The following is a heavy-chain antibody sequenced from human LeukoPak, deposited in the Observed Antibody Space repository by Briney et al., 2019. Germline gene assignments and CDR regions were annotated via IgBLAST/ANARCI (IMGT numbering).Heavy chain of an antibody. J-gene: IGHJ4*02. D-gene: IGHD6-13*01. CDR2: IYHSGST. V-gene: IGHV4-38-2*02. CDR3: ARVRSSSWHYFDY. Sequence: SETLSLTCTVSGYPISSGYYWGWIRQPPGKGLEWIGSIYHSGSTYYNPSLKSRVTISVDTSKNQFSLKLSSVTAADTAVYYCARVRSSSWHYFDYWGQGTLVTVSS. CDR1: GYPISSGYY.